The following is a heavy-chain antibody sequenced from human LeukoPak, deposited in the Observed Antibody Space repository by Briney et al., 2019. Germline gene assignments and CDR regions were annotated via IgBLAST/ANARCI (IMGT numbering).Heavy chain of an antibody. D-gene: IGHD6-6*01. CDR2: IIPIFGTA. V-gene: IGHV1-69*13. CDR3: ARDNHGSTGGFSLYSSSSGGAFDI. CDR1: GGTFSSYA. J-gene: IGHJ3*02. Sequence: SVKVSCKASGGTFSSYAISWVRQAPGQGLEWMGGIIPIFGTANYAQKFQGRVTITADESTSTAYMELSSLRSEDTAVYYCARDNHGSTGGFSLYSSSSGGAFDIWGQGTMVTVSS.